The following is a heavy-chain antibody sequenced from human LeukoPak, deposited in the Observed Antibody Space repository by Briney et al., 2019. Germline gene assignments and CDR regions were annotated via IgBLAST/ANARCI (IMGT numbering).Heavy chain of an antibody. D-gene: IGHD3-22*01. Sequence: GGSLRLSCATSGFTFSNAWMNWVRQAPGKGLEWDGRIRSNSDGGTIDYAVPVKGRFALSRDDSKNTLYLQMNSLQTEDTAVYYCATDFYDTTWGQGTLVTVSS. CDR1: GFTFSNAW. CDR2: IRSNSDGGTI. CDR3: ATDFYDTT. J-gene: IGHJ5*02. V-gene: IGHV3-15*07.